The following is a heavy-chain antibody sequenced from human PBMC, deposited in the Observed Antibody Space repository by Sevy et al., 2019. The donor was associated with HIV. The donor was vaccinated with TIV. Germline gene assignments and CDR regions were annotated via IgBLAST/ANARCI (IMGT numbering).Heavy chain of an antibody. J-gene: IGHJ6*03. Sequence: ASVKVSCKVSGCTLTELSMHWVRQAPGEGLEWMGCFDPEDGETIYAQKFQGRVTMTGDTSTDTAYMELSSLGSDDTAVYYCATTHPIKIVGATRCYYYYYFMDVWGKGSTVTVSS. CDR3: ATTHPIKIVGATRCYYYYYFMDV. CDR1: GCTLTELS. D-gene: IGHD1-26*01. CDR2: FDPEDGET. V-gene: IGHV1-24*01.